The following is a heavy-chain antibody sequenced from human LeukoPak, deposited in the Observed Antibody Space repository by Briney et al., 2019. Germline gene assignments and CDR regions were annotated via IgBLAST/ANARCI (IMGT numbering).Heavy chain of an antibody. D-gene: IGHD3-22*01. J-gene: IGHJ3*02. Sequence: GASVKVSCKASGYTFTSCDINWVRKATGQGLEWMGWMNPNSGNTGYAQKFQGRVTITRNTSISTAYMELSSLRSEDTAVYYCARVTVIKRGAFDIWGQGTMVTVSS. V-gene: IGHV1-8*03. CDR2: MNPNSGNT. CDR1: GYTFTSCD. CDR3: ARVTVIKRGAFDI.